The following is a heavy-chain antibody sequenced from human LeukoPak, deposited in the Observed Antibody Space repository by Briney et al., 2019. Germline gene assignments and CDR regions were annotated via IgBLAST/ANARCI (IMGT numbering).Heavy chain of an antibody. CDR2: ISSSSSYI. J-gene: IGHJ4*02. V-gene: IGHV3-21*01. CDR1: GFTVSSNY. CDR3: ASAESGWYDY. Sequence: GGSLRLSCAASGFTVSSNYMSWVRQAPGKGLEWVSSISSSSSYIYYADSVKGRFTISRDNAKNSLYLQMNSLRAEDTAVYYCASAESGWYDYWGQGTLVTVSS. D-gene: IGHD6-19*01.